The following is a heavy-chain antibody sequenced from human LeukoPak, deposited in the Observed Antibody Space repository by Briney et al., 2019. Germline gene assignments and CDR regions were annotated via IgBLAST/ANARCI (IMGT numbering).Heavy chain of an antibody. V-gene: IGHV4-59*08. CDR1: GGSISSYY. CDR2: IYYSGST. Sequence: KPSETLSLTCTVSGGSISSYYWSWIRQPPGKGLEWIGYIYYSGSTNYNPSLKSRVTISVDTSKNQFSLKLSSVTAADTAVYYCASTIFGVVANFDYWGQGTLVTVSS. D-gene: IGHD3-3*01. J-gene: IGHJ4*02. CDR3: ASTIFGVVANFDY.